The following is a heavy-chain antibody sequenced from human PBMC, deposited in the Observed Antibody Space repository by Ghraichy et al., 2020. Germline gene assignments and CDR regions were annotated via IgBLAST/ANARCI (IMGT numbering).Heavy chain of an antibody. D-gene: IGHD6-19*01. CDR1: GFTFSSYG. V-gene: IGHV3-33*01. Sequence: GGSLRLSCAASGFTFSSYGMHWVRQAPGKGLEWVAVIWYDGSNKYYADSVKGRFTISRDNSKNTLYLQMNSLRAEDTAVYYCARAGIAVAGNYYYYYMDVWGKGTTVTVSS. CDR3: ARAGIAVAGNYYYYYMDV. CDR2: IWYDGSNK. J-gene: IGHJ6*03.